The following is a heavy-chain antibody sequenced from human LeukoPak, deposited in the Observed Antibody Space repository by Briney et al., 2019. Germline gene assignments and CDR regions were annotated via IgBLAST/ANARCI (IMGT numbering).Heavy chain of an antibody. CDR3: AKDSLPFVVVTAIPLDY. V-gene: IGHV3-30*02. J-gene: IGHJ4*02. CDR2: IWYDGSNK. CDR1: GFTFSSYG. Sequence: GGSLRLSCAASGFTFSSYGMHWVRQAPGKGLEWVAVIWYDGSNKYYADSVKGRFTISRDNSKNTLYLQMNSLRAEDTAVYYCAKDSLPFVVVTAIPLDYWGQGTLVTVSS. D-gene: IGHD2-21*02.